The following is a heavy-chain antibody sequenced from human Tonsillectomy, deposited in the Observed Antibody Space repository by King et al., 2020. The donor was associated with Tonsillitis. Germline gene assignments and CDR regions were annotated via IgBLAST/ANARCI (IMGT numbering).Heavy chain of an antibody. CDR1: GFTFSNYG. D-gene: IGHD3-16*01. J-gene: IGHJ4*02. Sequence: VQLVESGGGVVQPGRSLRLSCAASGFTFSNYGMHWVRQAPGKGLEWVAVISYDGSNKYYADSVKGRFTISRDNSKNTLYLQMNGLRTEDTAVYYCASVGTFGRWGQGTLVTVSS. V-gene: IGHV3-30*03. CDR2: ISYDGSNK. CDR3: ASVGTFGR.